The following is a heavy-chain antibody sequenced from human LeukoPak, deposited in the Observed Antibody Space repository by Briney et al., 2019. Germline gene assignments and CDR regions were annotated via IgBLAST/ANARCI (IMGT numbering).Heavy chain of an antibody. CDR2: ISGSGGST. J-gene: IGHJ5*02. D-gene: IGHD4-17*01. Sequence: GGSLRLSCAASGFTFSVYGMSWVRQAPGKGLEWVSAISGSGGSTYYADSVKGRFTISRDNSKNTLYLQMNSLRAEDTAVYYCAKDQGLRPFDPWGQGTLVTVSS. CDR3: AKDQGLRPFDP. CDR1: GFTFSVYG. V-gene: IGHV3-23*01.